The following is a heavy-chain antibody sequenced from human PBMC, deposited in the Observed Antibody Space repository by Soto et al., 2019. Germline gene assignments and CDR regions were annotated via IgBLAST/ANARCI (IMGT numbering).Heavy chain of an antibody. J-gene: IGHJ3*02. CDR2: ISGSGGST. Sequence: GGSLRLSCAASGFTFSSYAMSWVRQAPGKGLEWVSAISGSGGSTYYADSVKGRFTISRDNSKNTLYLQMNSLRAEDTAVYYCAKSLSYCSGGSCYSYDAFDIRGQGTMVTVSS. D-gene: IGHD2-15*01. CDR3: AKSLSYCSGGSCYSYDAFDI. CDR1: GFTFSSYA. V-gene: IGHV3-23*01.